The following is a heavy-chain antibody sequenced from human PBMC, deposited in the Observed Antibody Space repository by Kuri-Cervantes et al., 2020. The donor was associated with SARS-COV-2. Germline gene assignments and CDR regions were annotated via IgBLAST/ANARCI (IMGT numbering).Heavy chain of an antibody. CDR2: IIPILGIA. D-gene: IGHD3-3*01. Sequence: SVKVSCKASGGTFSSYAISWVRQAPGQGLEWMGRIIPILGIASYAQKFQGRVTMTRDTSTSTVYMELSSLRSEDTAVYYCARDALPTIFGVVIIYWFDPWGQGTLVPSPQ. V-gene: IGHV1-69*04. CDR1: GGTFSSYA. J-gene: IGHJ5*02. CDR3: ARDALPTIFGVVIIYWFDP.